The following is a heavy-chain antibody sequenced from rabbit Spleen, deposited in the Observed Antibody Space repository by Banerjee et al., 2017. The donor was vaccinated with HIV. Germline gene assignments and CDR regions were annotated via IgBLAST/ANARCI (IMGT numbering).Heavy chain of an antibody. V-gene: IGHV1S7*01. CDR3: VRDQAGDSEYGAYILNL. CDR2: IEPIFGNT. Sequence: QLKETGGGLVQPGGSLTLSCKGSGFAFSNCEVSWGRQAPGKGRVGCGEIEPIFGNTDVAHWAHGRLTTSCHNAKTTLYRQLSSLTAAETGTQSCVRDQAGDSEYGAYILNLWGQGTLVTVS. D-gene: IGHD2-1*01. J-gene: IGHJ4*01. CDR1: GFAFSNCE.